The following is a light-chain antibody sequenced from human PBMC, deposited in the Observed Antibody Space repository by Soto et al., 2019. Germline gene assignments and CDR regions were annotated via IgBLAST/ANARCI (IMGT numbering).Light chain of an antibody. J-gene: IGKJ5*01. CDR1: QDIGNF. Sequence: DIQMTQSPSSLSAFVGDRVTITCRASQDIGNFLAWYQQKPGKVPKLLIYAASTLQSGVPSRFSGSGSGTDFTLTISSLQPEDVATYYCQQVISYPITFGQGTRLDIK. V-gene: IGKV1-27*01. CDR2: AAS. CDR3: QQVISYPIT.